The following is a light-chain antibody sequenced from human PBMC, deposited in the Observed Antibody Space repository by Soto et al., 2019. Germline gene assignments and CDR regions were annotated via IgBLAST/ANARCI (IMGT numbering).Light chain of an antibody. CDR1: RSVLYSSINKNY. V-gene: IGKV4-1*01. J-gene: IGKJ5*01. Sequence: DIVMTQTPDSLAVSLGERATINCTSSRSVLYSSINKNYLSWYQQRPGQPPRLLIYWASARGSGVPDRFSGSGSGTDFTLTISSLQAEDVAVYYCQQHYNTPITFGRGTRLEI. CDR2: WAS. CDR3: QQHYNTPIT.